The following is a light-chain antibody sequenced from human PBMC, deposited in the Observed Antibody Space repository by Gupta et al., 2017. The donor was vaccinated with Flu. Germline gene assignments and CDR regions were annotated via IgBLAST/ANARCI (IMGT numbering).Light chain of an antibody. V-gene: IGKV4-1*01. J-gene: IGKJ5*01. CDR1: QNILHRFNSKEY. CDR3: QQYISTPPT. CDR2: WAS. Sequence: SMRERATINCKPCQNILHRFNSKEYLAWYQQKPGQPPKLLLYWASTRESGVPDRFSGSGSGTDFTLTIRSVKPDDVGIYYCQQYISTPPTFGEGTRLEI.